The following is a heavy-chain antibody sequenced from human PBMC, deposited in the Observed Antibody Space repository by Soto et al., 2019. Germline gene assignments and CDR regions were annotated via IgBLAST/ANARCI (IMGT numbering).Heavy chain of an antibody. V-gene: IGHV1-69*06. CDR1: GGTFSSYA. D-gene: IGHD2-2*01. CDR2: IIPIFGTA. J-gene: IGHJ6*02. Sequence: SVKVSCKASGGTFSSYAISWVRQAPGQGLEWMGGIIPIFGTANYAQKFQGRVTITADKSTSTAYMELSSLRSEDTAVYYYAREDIVVVPAATLDYYYYGMDVWGQGTTVTVSS. CDR3: AREDIVVVPAATLDYYYYGMDV.